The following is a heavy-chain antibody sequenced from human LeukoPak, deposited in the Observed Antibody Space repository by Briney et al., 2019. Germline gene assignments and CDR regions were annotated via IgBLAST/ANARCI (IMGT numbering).Heavy chain of an antibody. V-gene: IGHV3-23*01. Sequence: GGSLRLSCAASGFTFSSYALTWVRQAPGKGLEWVSTISTSGGNTYHADSVRGRFTISRDNSEDTLYLQKNSLRAEDTAIYYCAKTVTINQGFDFWGQGTLVTVSS. CDR3: AKTVTINQGFDF. CDR1: GFTFSSYA. D-gene: IGHD4-17*01. CDR2: ISTSGGNT. J-gene: IGHJ4*02.